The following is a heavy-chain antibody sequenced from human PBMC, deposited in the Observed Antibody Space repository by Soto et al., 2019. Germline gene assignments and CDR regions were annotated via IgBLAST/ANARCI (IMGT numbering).Heavy chain of an antibody. CDR1: GFTLNNYW. CDR3: ARDFGNPKGRLDP. D-gene: IGHD3-10*01. V-gene: IGHV3-7*01. Sequence: GGSLRLSCAASGFTLNNYWVTWVRQAPGKGLGWVANINHDGSEKYYVDSVKGRFTISRDNTKNSLYLQMNSLRAEDTAFYYCARDFGNPKGRLDPWGQGIQVTVSS. CDR2: INHDGSEK. J-gene: IGHJ5*02.